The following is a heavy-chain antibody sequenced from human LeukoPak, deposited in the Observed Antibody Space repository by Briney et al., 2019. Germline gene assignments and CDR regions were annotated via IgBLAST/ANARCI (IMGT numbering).Heavy chain of an antibody. CDR3: ALSLSGGYYAFDY. CDR1: GITFSDYH. V-gene: IGHV3-72*01. Sequence: GGSLRLSCAVSGITFSDYHMDWVRQTPGKGLEWVGRVRDKAHSYTTEYAASVKGRFTTSRDDPENSLYLQMNSLKTDDTAVYYCALSLSGGYYAFDYWGQGTLVTVSS. CDR2: VRDKAHSYTT. J-gene: IGHJ4*02. D-gene: IGHD3-22*01.